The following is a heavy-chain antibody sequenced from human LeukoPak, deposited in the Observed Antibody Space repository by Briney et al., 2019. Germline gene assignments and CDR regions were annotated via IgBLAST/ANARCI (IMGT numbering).Heavy chain of an antibody. CDR1: GFTFSSYA. V-gene: IGHV3-23*01. Sequence: GGSLSLSSSASGFTFSSYAMSWVRQAPGKGLEGVSAISGSGGSTYYADSVKGRFTISRDNSKNTLYLQMNSLRAEDMAVYYCAKLSSSGWYEDWFDPWGQGTLVTVSS. J-gene: IGHJ5*02. CDR2: ISGSGGST. D-gene: IGHD6-19*01. CDR3: AKLSSSGWYEDWFDP.